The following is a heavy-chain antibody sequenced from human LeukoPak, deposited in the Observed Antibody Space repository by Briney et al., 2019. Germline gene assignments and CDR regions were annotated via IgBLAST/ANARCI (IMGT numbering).Heavy chain of an antibody. D-gene: IGHD3-3*01. Sequence: GASVKVSCKVSGYTLTELSMHWVRQAPGQGLEWMGWISAYNGNTNYAQKLQGRVTMTTDTSTGTAYMELRSLRSDDTAVYYCARGRSYDFWSGHFDYWGQGTLVTVSS. J-gene: IGHJ4*02. V-gene: IGHV1-18*01. CDR1: GYTLTELS. CDR2: ISAYNGNT. CDR3: ARGRSYDFWSGHFDY.